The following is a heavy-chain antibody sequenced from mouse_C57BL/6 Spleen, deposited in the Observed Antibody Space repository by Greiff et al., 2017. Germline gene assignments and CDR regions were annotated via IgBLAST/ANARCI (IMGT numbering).Heavy chain of an antibody. CDR2: IYPGSGST. CDR3: ARWYYGSSYGAMDY. D-gene: IGHD1-1*01. Sequence: QVQLQQPGAELVKPGASVKMSCKASGYTFTSYWITWVKQRPGQGLEWIGDIYPGSGSTNYNEKFKSKATLTVDTSSRTAYMQLSSLTSEDAAVYYCARWYYGSSYGAMDYWGQGTSVTVSS. J-gene: IGHJ4*01. CDR1: GYTFTSYW. V-gene: IGHV1-55*01.